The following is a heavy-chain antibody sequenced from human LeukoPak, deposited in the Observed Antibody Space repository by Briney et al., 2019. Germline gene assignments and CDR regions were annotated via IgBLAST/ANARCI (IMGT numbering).Heavy chain of an antibody. V-gene: IGHV3-23*01. CDR2: ISDSGGRA. CDR1: GFTFSSFA. D-gene: IGHD6-13*01. J-gene: IGHJ4*02. Sequence: GGSLRLSCAASGFTFSSFAMGWVRQAPGKGLEWVSIISDSGGRAYYADSVGGRFTISRDNSKNTLYLQMNSLRAEDTALYYCAKRLAAVGAVDYWGQGTLVTVSS. CDR3: AKRLAAVGAVDY.